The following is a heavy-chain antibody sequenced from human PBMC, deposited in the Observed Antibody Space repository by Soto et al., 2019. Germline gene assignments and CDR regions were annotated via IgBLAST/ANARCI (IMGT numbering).Heavy chain of an antibody. J-gene: IGHJ4*02. D-gene: IGHD6-13*01. CDR2: IDPSDSYT. Sequence: PGESLKISCKGSGYSSTSYWISWVRQMPGKGLEWMGRIDPSDSYTNYGPSFQGHVTISADKSISTAYLQWSSLKASDTAMYYCARHGIAAAGTHFDYWGQGTLVTVSS. V-gene: IGHV5-10-1*01. CDR3: ARHGIAAAGTHFDY. CDR1: GYSSTSYW.